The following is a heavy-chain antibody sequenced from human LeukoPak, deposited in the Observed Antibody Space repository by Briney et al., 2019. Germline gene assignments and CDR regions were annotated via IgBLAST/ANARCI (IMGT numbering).Heavy chain of an antibody. Sequence: SETLSLTCTVSGGSISSGSYYWSWIRPPAGKGLEWIGRIYTSGSTNYNPSLKSRVTISVNTSKNQFSLKLSSVTAADTAVYYCARALSGDLDYWGQGTLVTVSS. CDR1: GGSISSGSYY. CDR3: ARALSGDLDY. CDR2: IYTSGST. D-gene: IGHD7-27*01. V-gene: IGHV4-61*02. J-gene: IGHJ4*02.